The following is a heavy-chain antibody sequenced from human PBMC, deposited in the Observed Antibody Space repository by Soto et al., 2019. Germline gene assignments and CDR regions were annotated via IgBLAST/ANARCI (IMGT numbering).Heavy chain of an antibody. CDR2: IASDEKIK. D-gene: IGHD6-6*01. J-gene: IGHJ4*02. CDR1: GFIFSNFG. V-gene: IGHV3-33*01. Sequence: QVQLVESGGGVVQPGGALRLSRVASGFIFSNFGMHCVRQAPGKGLEWVAVIASDEKIKQYADSVRGRFAISRDNSKNTWYLQMTSLRAEETDIYYCARGLRSVLDYWGQGTLV. CDR3: ARGLRSVLDY.